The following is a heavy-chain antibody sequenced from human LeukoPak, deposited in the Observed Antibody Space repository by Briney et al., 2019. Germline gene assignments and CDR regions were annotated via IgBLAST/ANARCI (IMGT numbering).Heavy chain of an antibody. J-gene: IGHJ5*02. CDR1: GGSISSYY. CDR2: IYTSGST. Sequence: SETLSLTCTVSGGSISSYYWSWIRQPAGKGLEWIGRIYTSGSTNYNPSLKSRVTMSVDTSKNQFSLKLSSVTAADTAVYYCARVQCAGDCYSRYNRFAPWGQSTLV. V-gene: IGHV4-4*07. D-gene: IGHD2-21*02. CDR3: ARVQCAGDCYSRYNRFAP.